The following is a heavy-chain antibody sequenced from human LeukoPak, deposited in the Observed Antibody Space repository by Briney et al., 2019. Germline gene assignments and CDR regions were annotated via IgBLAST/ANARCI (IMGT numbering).Heavy chain of an antibody. J-gene: IGHJ4*02. CDR1: GGSISRYY. CDR3: ARSLMYYDVLTGYSPQNFDY. Sequence: SETLSLTCTVSGGSISRYYWSWIRQPPGKGLEWIGYVHYSGSTNYNPSLKSRVTMAVDTSKHQFSLRLSSVSAADTAVYYCARSLMYYDVLTGYSPQNFDYWGQGTLVTVSS. CDR2: VHYSGST. V-gene: IGHV4-59*01. D-gene: IGHD3-9*01.